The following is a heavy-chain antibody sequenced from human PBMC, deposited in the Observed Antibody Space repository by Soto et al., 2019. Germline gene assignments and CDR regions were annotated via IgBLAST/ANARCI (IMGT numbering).Heavy chain of an antibody. Sequence: QVTLRESGPVLVKPTETLTLTCNVSGFSLTTGRMGVSWIRQPPGKALEWLAHIFSDAESSYSRSLQGRLTVSTVGFGSQVVLTMANLDPVDTGTYFWVRMNADSYSSSYAMDVWGQGTTVTVSS. CDR3: VRMNADSYSSSYAMDV. CDR2: IFSDAES. CDR1: GFSLTTGRMG. D-gene: IGHD2-15*01. V-gene: IGHV2-26*01. J-gene: IGHJ6*02.